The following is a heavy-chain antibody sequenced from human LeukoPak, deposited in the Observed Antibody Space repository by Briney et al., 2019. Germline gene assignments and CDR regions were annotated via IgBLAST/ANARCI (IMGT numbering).Heavy chain of an antibody. J-gene: IGHJ4*02. D-gene: IGHD2-8*01. V-gene: IGHV1-46*01. CDR3: ARYEGAYYFDY. Sequence: SVKVSCEASGNTFTSYYMHWVRQAPGQGLEWIGIINPSGGSTSYAQKFQGRVTMTRDTSTSTVYMELSSLRSEDTAVYYCARYEGAYYFDYWGQGTLVTVSS. CDR1: GNTFTSYY. CDR2: INPSGGST.